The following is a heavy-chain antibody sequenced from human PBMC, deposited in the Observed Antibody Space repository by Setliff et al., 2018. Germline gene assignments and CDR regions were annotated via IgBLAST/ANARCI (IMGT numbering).Heavy chain of an antibody. V-gene: IGHV3-7*03. CDR3: TKDRVYDTTYYFDH. D-gene: IGHD3-9*01. Sequence: LRLSCAASGFTFSSYWMSWVRQAPGKGLEWVANIKQDGSEKYYVDSVKGRFTISRDNSKNMVYLQMNSLRAEDTAVYYCTKDRVYDTTYYFDHWGQGTLVTVSS. J-gene: IGHJ4*02. CDR2: IKQDGSEK. CDR1: GFTFSSYW.